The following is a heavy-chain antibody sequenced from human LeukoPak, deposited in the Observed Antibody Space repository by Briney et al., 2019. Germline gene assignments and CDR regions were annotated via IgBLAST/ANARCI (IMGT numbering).Heavy chain of an antibody. Sequence: GGSLRLSCAASGFTVSSNYMSWVRQAPGKGLEWVSVIYSGGSTYYADSVKGRFTISRDNSKNTLYLQMNSLRAEDTAVYYCARQFIDYNILTGYYSYFDYWGQGTLVTVSS. CDR3: ARQFIDYNILTGYYSYFDY. J-gene: IGHJ4*02. V-gene: IGHV3-53*01. D-gene: IGHD3-9*01. CDR2: IYSGGST. CDR1: GFTVSSNY.